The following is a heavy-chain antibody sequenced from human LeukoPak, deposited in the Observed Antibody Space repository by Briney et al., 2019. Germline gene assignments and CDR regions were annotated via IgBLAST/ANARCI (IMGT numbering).Heavy chain of an antibody. J-gene: IGHJ4*02. D-gene: IGHD6-13*01. CDR3: AKTRPLDSSSWSHGDY. CDR2: ISSGGGST. V-gene: IGHV3-23*01. CDR1: GFTFTNYA. Sequence: GGSLRLSCAASGFTFTNYAMSWVRQAPGKGLEWVSGISSGGGSTYYGDSVKGRFTISRDNSKNTLYLQMNSLRAEDTAVYYCAKTRPLDSSSWSHGDYWGQGTLVTVSS.